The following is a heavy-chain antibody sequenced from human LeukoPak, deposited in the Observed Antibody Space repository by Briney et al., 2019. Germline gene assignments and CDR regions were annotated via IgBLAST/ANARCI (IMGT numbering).Heavy chain of an antibody. CDR3: ARFAAGGSYYYYMDV. V-gene: IGHV3-48*01. CDR1: GFTFSSYT. Sequence: GGSQRLSCAASGFTFSSYTMNWVRQPPGKGLEWVSNIGTSSTTIYYADSVKGRFTISRDNAKNSLYLQMNSLRADDTAVYYCARFAAGGSYYYYMDVWGKGTTVTVSS. D-gene: IGHD6-25*01. J-gene: IGHJ6*03. CDR2: IGTSSTTI.